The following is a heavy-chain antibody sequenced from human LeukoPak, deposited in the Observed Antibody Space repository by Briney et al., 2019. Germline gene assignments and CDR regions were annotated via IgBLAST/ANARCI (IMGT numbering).Heavy chain of an antibody. CDR1: GFTFSSYA. CDR3: ARDFRDDY. J-gene: IGHJ4*02. Sequence: GGSLRLSCAASGFTFSSYAMSWVRQAPGKGLEWVSTISGGGGSTFYADSVKGRFTISRDNSKNTLYLQMNSLRAEDTAVYYCARDFRDDYWGQGTLVTVSS. CDR2: ISGGGGST. V-gene: IGHV3-23*01. D-gene: IGHD5-24*01.